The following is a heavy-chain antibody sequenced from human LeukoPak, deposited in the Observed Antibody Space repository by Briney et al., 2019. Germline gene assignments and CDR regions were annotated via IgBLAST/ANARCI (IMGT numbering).Heavy chain of an antibody. CDR1: GFTFSSYA. CDR3: ARGPNYYDPFDP. V-gene: IGHV3-30-3*01. Sequence: GRSPRLSCAASGFTFSSYAMHWVRQAPGKGLEWVAVISYDGSNKYYADSVKGRFTISRDNSKNTLYLQMNSLRAEDTAVYYCARGPNYYDPFDPWGQGTLVTVSS. CDR2: ISYDGSNK. D-gene: IGHD3-22*01. J-gene: IGHJ5*02.